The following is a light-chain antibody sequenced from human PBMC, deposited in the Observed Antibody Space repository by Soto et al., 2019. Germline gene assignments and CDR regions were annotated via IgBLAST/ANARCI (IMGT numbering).Light chain of an antibody. CDR3: TSYTSTSTVVL. Sequence: QSVLTQPASVSGSPGQSITISCTGTNSDNGGYKYVSWYQQHPGKAPKLIIYEVSHRPSRVSNRFSASKSGNTASLTISGLQAEDEADYYCTSYTSTSTVVLFGGGTKLTVL. J-gene: IGLJ2*01. CDR1: NSDNGGYKY. CDR2: EVS. V-gene: IGLV2-14*01.